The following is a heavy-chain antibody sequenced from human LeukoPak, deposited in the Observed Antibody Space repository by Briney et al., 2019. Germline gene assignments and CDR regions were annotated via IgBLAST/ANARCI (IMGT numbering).Heavy chain of an antibody. D-gene: IGHD6-13*01. CDR2: ISGSGGST. V-gene: IGHV3-23*01. J-gene: IGHJ5*02. CDR1: GFTVSSNY. CDR3: AKLGGGAAAGLPPDT. Sequence: GGSLRLPCAASGFTVSSNYMSWVRQAPGKGLEWVSAISGSGGSTYYADSVKGRFTISRDNSKNTLYLQMNSLRAEDTAVYYCAKLGGGAAAGLPPDTWGQGTLVTVSS.